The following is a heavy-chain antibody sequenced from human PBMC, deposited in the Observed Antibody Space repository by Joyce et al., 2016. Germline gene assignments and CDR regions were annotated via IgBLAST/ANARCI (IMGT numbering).Heavy chain of an antibody. Sequence: QGQLVESGGGVVQPGRSLRLYCAASGFTFSNYGRHWFRQAPGKGLEWVAVISYDGSNKHYGDSVKGRFAISRDNAKNTLYLQMNSLRAEDTAVYYCAGGILTGYFDYWGQGTLVTVSS. D-gene: IGHD3-9*01. CDR1: GFTFSNYG. CDR3: AGGILTGYFDY. V-gene: IGHV3-30*03. J-gene: IGHJ4*02. CDR2: ISYDGSNK.